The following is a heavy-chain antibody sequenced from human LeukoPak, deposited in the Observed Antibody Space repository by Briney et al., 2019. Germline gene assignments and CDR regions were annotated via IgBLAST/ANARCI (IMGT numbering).Heavy chain of an antibody. V-gene: IGHV3-9*03. CDR2: IRWNSGSI. CDR3: AKVATRYYDSSGYYSHYFDY. J-gene: IGHJ4*02. Sequence: GRSLRLSCAASGFTFDDYAMHWVRQAPGKGLEWVSGIRWNSGSIGYADSVKGRFTISRDNAKNSLYLQMNSLRAEDMALYYCAKVATRYYDSSGYYSHYFDYWGQGTLVTVSS. D-gene: IGHD3-22*01. CDR1: GFTFDDYA.